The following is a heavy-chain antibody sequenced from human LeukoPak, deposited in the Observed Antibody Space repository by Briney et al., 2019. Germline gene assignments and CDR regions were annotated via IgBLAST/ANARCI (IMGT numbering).Heavy chain of an antibody. CDR1: GGSFSGYY. D-gene: IGHD3-9*01. V-gene: IGHV4-34*01. J-gene: IGHJ4*02. Sequence: SETLSLTCAVYGGSFSGYYWTWIRQPPGKGLEWIGEINHSGRTNYNPSLKSRVTTSVDTSKSQFSLRLTSVTAADTAVYYCARGSSKKGVLTGEKIYLDYWGQGTLVTVSS. CDR2: INHSGRT. CDR3: ARGSSKKGVLTGEKIYLDY.